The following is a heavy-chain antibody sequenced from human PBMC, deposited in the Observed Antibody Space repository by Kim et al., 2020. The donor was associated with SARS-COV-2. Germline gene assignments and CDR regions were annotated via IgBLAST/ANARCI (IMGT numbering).Heavy chain of an antibody. CDR3: VRGVSGGSGSYYDNWFDP. D-gene: IGHD3-10*01. CDR2: IYYTGST. CDR1: GGSISSYY. Sequence: SETLSLTCTVSGGSISSYYWSWIRQPPGKGLEWIGYIYYTGSTNYNPSLKSRVTISVDTSKNQFSLKLSSVTAADTAVYYCVRGVSGGSGSYYDNWFDP. V-gene: IGHV4-59*01. J-gene: IGHJ5*02.